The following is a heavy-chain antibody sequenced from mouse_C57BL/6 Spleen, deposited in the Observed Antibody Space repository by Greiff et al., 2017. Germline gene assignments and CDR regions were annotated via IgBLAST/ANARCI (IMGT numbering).Heavy chain of an antibody. J-gene: IGHJ3*01. CDR3: ARHEETAIVTTPAWFAY. CDR2: FYPGSGSI. Sequence: QVQLQQSGAELVKPGASVKLSCKASGYTFTEYPIHWVKQRSGQGLEWIGWFYPGSGSIKYNEKFKDKATLTADKSSSTVYMELSRLTSEDSAVYFCARHEETAIVTTPAWFAYWGQGTLVTVSA. D-gene: IGHD2-12*01. V-gene: IGHV1-62-2*01. CDR1: GYTFTEYP.